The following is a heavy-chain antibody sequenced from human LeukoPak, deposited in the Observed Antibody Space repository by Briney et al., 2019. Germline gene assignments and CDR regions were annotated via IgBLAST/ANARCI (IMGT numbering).Heavy chain of an antibody. CDR2: IYYSGST. Sequence: SETLSLTCTVSGGSISSYYWGWIRQPPGKGLEWIGYIYYSGSTNYNPSLKSRVTISVDTSKNQFSLKLSSVTAADTAVYYCARGISSITIFGVVISGMDVWGQGTTVTVSS. CDR3: ARGISSITIFGVVISGMDV. V-gene: IGHV4-59*01. J-gene: IGHJ6*02. CDR1: GGSISSYY. D-gene: IGHD3-3*01.